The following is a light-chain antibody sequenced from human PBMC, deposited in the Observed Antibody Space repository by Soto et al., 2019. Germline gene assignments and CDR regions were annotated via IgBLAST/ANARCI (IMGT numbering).Light chain of an antibody. J-gene: IGKJ5*01. Sequence: EIVLTHSPATLPLSPGERANLSSGASQSVSSYLAWYQQKPGQAPRLLIYDASNRATGIPARFSGSGSGTDFTLTISSLEPEDFAVYYCQQRSNWPPITFGQGTRLEIK. CDR3: QQRSNWPPIT. CDR2: DAS. CDR1: QSVSSY. V-gene: IGKV3-11*01.